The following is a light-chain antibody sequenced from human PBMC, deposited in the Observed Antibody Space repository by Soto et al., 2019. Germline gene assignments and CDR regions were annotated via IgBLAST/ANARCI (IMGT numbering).Light chain of an antibody. CDR3: QQYNVYPLT. CDR1: QDINSY. Sequence: DVQMTQSPSSLSASVGDRVTITCRASQDINSYLAWYQQKPGHAPKSLIYAASSLQTGVPSRFSGSESGTDFTLTINNLQPADSATYYCQQYNVYPLTVGGGTKVEIK. V-gene: IGKV1D-16*01. CDR2: AAS. J-gene: IGKJ4*01.